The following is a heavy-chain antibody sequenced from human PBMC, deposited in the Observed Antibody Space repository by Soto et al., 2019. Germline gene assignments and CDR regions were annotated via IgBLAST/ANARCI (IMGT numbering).Heavy chain of an antibody. CDR3: AAETKSYFYGMDV. J-gene: IGHJ6*02. CDR2: ISYDGSNK. Sequence: QVQLVESGGGVVQPGRSLRLSCAASGLTFSSSAMHWVRQAPGKVLEWVALISYDGSNKYYVDSVKGRFTISRDNSKNTLDLQMNSLREEDTAVYYCAAETKSYFYGMDVWGQGTTVTVSS. CDR1: GLTFSSSA. V-gene: IGHV3-30*03.